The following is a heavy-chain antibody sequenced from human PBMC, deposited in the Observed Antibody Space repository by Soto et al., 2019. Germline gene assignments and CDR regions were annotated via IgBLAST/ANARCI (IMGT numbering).Heavy chain of an antibody. CDR3: AKEAVAGTPYFDY. J-gene: IGHJ4*02. CDR2: ISYDGSNK. Sequence: AGGSLRLSCAASGFTFSSYGMHWVRQAPGKGLEWVAVISYDGSNKYYADSVKGRFTISRDNSKNTLYLQMNSLRAEDTAVYYCAKEAVAGTPYFDYWGQGTLVTVSS. D-gene: IGHD6-19*01. V-gene: IGHV3-30*18. CDR1: GFTFSSYG.